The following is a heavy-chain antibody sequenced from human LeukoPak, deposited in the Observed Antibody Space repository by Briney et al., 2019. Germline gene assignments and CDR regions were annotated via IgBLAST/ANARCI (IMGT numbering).Heavy chain of an antibody. CDR3: ANFRLGATKGVRVDY. V-gene: IGHV3-48*03. CDR2: ISSSGSTI. Sequence: GGSLRLSCAASGFTFSSYDMNWVRQAPGKGLEWVSYISSSGSTIYYADSVKGRFTISKDNSKNTLDLHMNSLRPEDTAIYYCANFRLGATKGVRVDYWGQGTLVAVSS. CDR1: GFTFSSYD. J-gene: IGHJ4*02. D-gene: IGHD3-10*01.